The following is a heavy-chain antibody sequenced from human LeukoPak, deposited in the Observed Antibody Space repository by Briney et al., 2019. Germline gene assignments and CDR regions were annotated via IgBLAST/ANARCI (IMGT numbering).Heavy chain of an antibody. J-gene: IGHJ4*02. V-gene: IGHV1-69*13. CDR1: GYTFTSYG. Sequence: SVKVSCKTSGYTFTSYGLTWVRQAPGQGLEWMGGIVPLFGTADYAQKFQGRLTVTADESTRTAYMELSSLRSEDTALYYCAFDGEWEPNGVAYWGQGTLVTVSS. CDR2: IVPLFGTA. D-gene: IGHD1-26*01. CDR3: AFDGEWEPNGVAY.